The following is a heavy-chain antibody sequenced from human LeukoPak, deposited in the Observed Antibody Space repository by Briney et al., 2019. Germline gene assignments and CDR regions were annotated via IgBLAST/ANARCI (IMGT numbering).Heavy chain of an antibody. CDR3: ARTTTYCSSINCYFDY. D-gene: IGHD2-2*01. V-gene: IGHV3-21*01. CDR1: GFTFSSYG. J-gene: IGHJ4*02. Sequence: GGSLRLSCAASGFTFSSYGMHWVRQAPGKGLEWVSTISSSSSYIYYADSVKGRFTISRDNAKKSLYLQMNSLRAEDTAVYYCARTTTYCSSINCYFDYWGQGTLVTVSS. CDR2: ISSSSSYI.